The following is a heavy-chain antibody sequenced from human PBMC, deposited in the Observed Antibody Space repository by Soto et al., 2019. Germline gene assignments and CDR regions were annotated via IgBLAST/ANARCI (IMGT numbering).Heavy chain of an antibody. CDR2: ISGSGSST. D-gene: IGHD6-19*01. J-gene: IGHJ4*02. Sequence: EAQLSESGGGLVQPGGSLRLSCAASGFTFSSYAMSWVRQAPGKGLEWVSDISGSGSSTYYAYSVKGRFTISRDNSKNTLYLQMNSLRVEDTAVYYCARGRSGWYYFDYWGQGTLVTVSS. CDR1: GFTFSSYA. V-gene: IGHV3-23*01. CDR3: ARGRSGWYYFDY.